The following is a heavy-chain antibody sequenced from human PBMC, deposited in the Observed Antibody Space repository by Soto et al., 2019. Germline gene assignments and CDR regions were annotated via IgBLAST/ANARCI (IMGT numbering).Heavy chain of an antibody. V-gene: IGHV1-69*13. CDR2: IIPIFGTA. CDR1: GGTFSSYA. J-gene: IGHJ6*02. CDR3: ARDEASGVTPGYYYYGMDV. Sequence: SVKVSCKASGGTFSSYAISWVRQAPGQGLEWMGGIIPIFGTANYAQKFQGRVTITADESTSTAYMELSSLRSEDTAVYYCARDEASGVTPGYYYYGMDVWGQGTTVTVSS. D-gene: IGHD1-26*01.